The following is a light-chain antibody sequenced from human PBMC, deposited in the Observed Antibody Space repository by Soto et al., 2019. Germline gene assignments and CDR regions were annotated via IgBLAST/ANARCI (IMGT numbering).Light chain of an antibody. J-gene: IGKJ1*01. CDR1: QSISSSY. Sequence: EIVLTQSPGTLSLSPGERATLSCRASQSISSSYLAWYQQKPGQAPRLLIYCASSRATGIPDRFSGSGSGTDFTLTISRLEPEDCAVYYCEQYGRTFGQGTKVEIK. CDR3: EQYGRT. V-gene: IGKV3-20*01. CDR2: CAS.